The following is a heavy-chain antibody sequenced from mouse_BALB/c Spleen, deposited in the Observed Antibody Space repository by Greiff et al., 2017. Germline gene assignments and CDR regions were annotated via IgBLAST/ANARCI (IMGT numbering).Heavy chain of an antibody. Sequence: DVKLVESGPSLVKPSQTLSLTCSVTGDSITSGYWNWIRKFPGNKLEYMGYISYSGSTYYNPSLKSRISITRDTSKNQYYLQLNSVTTEDTATYYCARCYGNYRAWFAYWGQGTLVTVSA. D-gene: IGHD2-1*01. V-gene: IGHV3-8*02. CDR1: GDSITSGY. J-gene: IGHJ3*01. CDR3: ARCYGNYRAWFAY. CDR2: ISYSGST.